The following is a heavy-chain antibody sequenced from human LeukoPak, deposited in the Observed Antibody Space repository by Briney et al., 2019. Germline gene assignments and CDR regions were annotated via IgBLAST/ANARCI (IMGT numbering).Heavy chain of an antibody. CDR1: GFTVSSNY. V-gene: IGHV3-53*01. D-gene: IGHD6-6*01. Sequence: GGSLRLSCAASGFTVSSNYMSWVRKAPGKGLEWVSVIYSGGNTYYADSVKGRFTISRDNSKNTLYFQMNSLRVEDTAVYYCASHTSSSPYFDYWGQGTLVTVSS. J-gene: IGHJ4*02. CDR2: IYSGGNT. CDR3: ASHTSSSPYFDY.